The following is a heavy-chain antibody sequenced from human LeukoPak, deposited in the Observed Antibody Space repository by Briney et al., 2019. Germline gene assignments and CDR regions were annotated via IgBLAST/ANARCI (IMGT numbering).Heavy chain of an antibody. Sequence: PGGSLRLSCAASGFTFSSYAMSWVRQAPGRGLEWVSVISASGGSTYYADSVKGRFTISRDNSNNRLYLEMNSLRAEDTAVYYCAKHAGTTRQTKDYWGQGTLVTVSS. D-gene: IGHD1-1*01. V-gene: IGHV3-23*01. J-gene: IGHJ4*02. CDR3: AKHAGTTRQTKDY. CDR1: GFTFSSYA. CDR2: ISASGGST.